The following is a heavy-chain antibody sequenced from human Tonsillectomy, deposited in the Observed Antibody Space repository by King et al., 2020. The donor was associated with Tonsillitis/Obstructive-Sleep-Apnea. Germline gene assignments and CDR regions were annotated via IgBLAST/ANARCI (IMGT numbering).Heavy chain of an antibody. CDR1: GFTFSSYE. Sequence: VQLVESGGGLVQPGGSLRLSCAASGFTFSSYEMTWVRQAPGKGLEWVSYISSSGRTIYYADSVKGRFTISRDNAKNSLYLQMNSLRAEDTAVYYCARGAVGGELFDWGQGTLVTVSS. CDR2: ISSSGRTI. J-gene: IGHJ4*02. D-gene: IGHD3-10*01. CDR3: ARGAVGGELFD. V-gene: IGHV3-48*03.